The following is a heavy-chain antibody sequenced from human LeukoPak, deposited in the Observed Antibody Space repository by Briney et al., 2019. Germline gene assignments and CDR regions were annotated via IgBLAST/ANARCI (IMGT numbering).Heavy chain of an antibody. Sequence: GGSLRLSCAASGFTFSRYAMHWVRQAPGKGLEWVAVISYDGSNKYYADSVKGRFTISRDKSKNTLYLQMNSLRAEDTAVHYCARDHPIGYCSSTSCYVFDYWGQGTLVTVSS. CDR2: ISYDGSNK. J-gene: IGHJ4*02. CDR3: ARDHPIGYCSSTSCYVFDY. CDR1: GFTFSRYA. V-gene: IGHV3-30-3*01. D-gene: IGHD2-2*01.